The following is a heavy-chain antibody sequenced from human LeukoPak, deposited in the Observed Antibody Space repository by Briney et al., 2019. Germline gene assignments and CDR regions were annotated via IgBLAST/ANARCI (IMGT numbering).Heavy chain of an antibody. V-gene: IGHV1-46*01. CDR1: GYTFTSYS. Sequence: ASVKVSCKASGYTFTSYSIHWVRQAPGQGLEWMGIINPSGASAMYAQKFQGRVTMTRDMSTATVYLDLSSLRFDDTAVYYCARGHGSGSTNWLDPWGQGTLVTVSS. CDR2: INPSGASA. CDR3: ARGHGSGSTNWLDP. D-gene: IGHD3-10*01. J-gene: IGHJ5*02.